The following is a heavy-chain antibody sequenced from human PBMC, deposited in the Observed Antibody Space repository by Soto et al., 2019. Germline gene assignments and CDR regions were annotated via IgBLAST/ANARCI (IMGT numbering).Heavy chain of an antibody. D-gene: IGHD3-3*01. V-gene: IGHV1-3*01. CDR3: ARLRTVTIFAVDFPRDAFDL. CDR2: INAGNGNT. CDR1: GYTFTSYA. Sequence: QVQLVQSAAEVRKPGASVKVSCKASGYTFTSYAIHWVRQAPGQRREWMGWINAGNGNTKYSGKFQGRVTITRDTSASRVYMELSSLRSEDSAVYYCARLRTVTIFAVDFPRDAFDLWGPGTMVTVSS. J-gene: IGHJ3*01.